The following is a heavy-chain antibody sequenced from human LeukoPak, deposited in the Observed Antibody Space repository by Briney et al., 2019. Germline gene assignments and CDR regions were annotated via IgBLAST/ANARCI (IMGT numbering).Heavy chain of an antibody. CDR3: ARDLYDILNGPIPFDY. J-gene: IGHJ4*02. CDR1: GFTFSSYS. D-gene: IGHD3-9*01. CDR2: ISSSSSYI. Sequence: PGGSLRLSCAASGFTFSSYSMNWVRQAPGKGLEWVSSISSSSSYIYYADSVKGRFTISRDNAKNSLYLQMNSLRAEDTAVYYCARDLYDILNGPIPFDYWGQGTLVTVSS. V-gene: IGHV3-21*01.